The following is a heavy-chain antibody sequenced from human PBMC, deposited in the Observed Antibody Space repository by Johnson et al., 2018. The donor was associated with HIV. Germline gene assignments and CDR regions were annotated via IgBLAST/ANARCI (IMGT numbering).Heavy chain of an antibody. CDR1: GFTFSSYA. Sequence: QVQVLESWGGVVQPGRSLRLSCAASGFTFSSYAMHWVRQAPGKGLEWVAVISYDGSNKYYADSVKGRFTISRDNSKNTLYLQMNSLRAEDTAAHYCARSWGNDAFDIWGQGTMVTVSS. V-gene: IGHV3-30*04. J-gene: IGHJ3*02. D-gene: IGHD7-27*01. CDR2: ISYDGSNK. CDR3: ARSWGNDAFDI.